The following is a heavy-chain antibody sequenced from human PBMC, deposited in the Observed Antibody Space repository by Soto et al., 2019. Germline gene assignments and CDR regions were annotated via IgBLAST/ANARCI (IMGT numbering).Heavy chain of an antibody. Sequence: QVQLQESGPGLVKPSQTLSLTCTVSGGSFSSGAYHWSWVRQHPGQGLEWIASISYRGITYSNPSLKSRLSMSVDTSTNQFSLNLTSVTAADTAGYHCARMSATGTRWFDPWGQGTLVTVSS. V-gene: IGHV4-31*03. CDR1: GGSFSSGAYH. CDR3: ARMSATGTRWFDP. CDR2: ISYRGIT. J-gene: IGHJ5*02. D-gene: IGHD6-13*01.